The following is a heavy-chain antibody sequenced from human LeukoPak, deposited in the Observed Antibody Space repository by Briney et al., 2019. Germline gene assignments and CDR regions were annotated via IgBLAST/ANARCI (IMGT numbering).Heavy chain of an antibody. Sequence: KPSETLSLTCTVSGGSISSSSYYWGWIRQPPGKGLEWIGSIYYSGSTYYNPSLKSRVTISVDTSKNQFSLKLSSVTAADTAVYYCARDGVNYYDISGYDIWGRGTLVTVSS. CDR2: IYYSGST. J-gene: IGHJ4*02. V-gene: IGHV4-39*07. CDR1: GGSISSSSYY. CDR3: ARDGVNYYDISGYDI. D-gene: IGHD3-22*01.